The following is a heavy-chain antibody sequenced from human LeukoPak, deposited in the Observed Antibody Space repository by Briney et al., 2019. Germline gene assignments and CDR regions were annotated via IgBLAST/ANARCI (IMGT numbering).Heavy chain of an antibody. CDR2: INDYTGNT. D-gene: IGHD2-15*01. J-gene: IGHJ5*02. V-gene: IGHV4-34*01. Sequence: SETLSLTCDVFGGSFTDYFWTWIRQSPGKGLEWIGEINDYTGNTNYNPSLNSRVSISLEKSKNQFSLELRSVTAADTAVYYCARELTIGRGVVVVGRKRVVFDPWGQGTLVTVSS. CDR1: GGSFTDYF. CDR3: ARELTIGRGVVVVGRKRVVFDP.